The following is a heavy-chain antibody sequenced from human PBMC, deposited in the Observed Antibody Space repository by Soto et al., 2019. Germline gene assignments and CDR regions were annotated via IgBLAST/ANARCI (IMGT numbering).Heavy chain of an antibody. D-gene: IGHD1-26*01. Sequence: QITLKESGPTLVKPTQTLTLTCTFSGFSLSTSGVGVGWIRQPPGKALEWLALIYWDDDKRYSTPLKSRLTITKDTSKKQVVLTMTYMDPVDTATYYCAHSHPWELRFDYWGQGTLVTVSS. CDR1: GFSLSTSGVG. J-gene: IGHJ4*02. CDR3: AHSHPWELRFDY. CDR2: IYWDDDK. V-gene: IGHV2-5*02.